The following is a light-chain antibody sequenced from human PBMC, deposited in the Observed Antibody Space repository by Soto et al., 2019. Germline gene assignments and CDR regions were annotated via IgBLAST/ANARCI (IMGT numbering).Light chain of an antibody. Sequence: DIQMTQSPSSLSASVGDTVTITCRASQDIRNDLGWYQQKPGKAPKRLIYGASTLQSGVPSRFSGSASETDFTLTISSLQPEDFATYYCFQHNGYPRTFGQGTKLDIK. V-gene: IGKV1-17*01. CDR2: GAS. J-gene: IGKJ2*01. CDR3: FQHNGYPRT. CDR1: QDIRND.